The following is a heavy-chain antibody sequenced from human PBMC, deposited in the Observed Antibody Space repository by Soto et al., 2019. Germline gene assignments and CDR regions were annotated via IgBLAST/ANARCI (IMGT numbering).Heavy chain of an antibody. D-gene: IGHD5-12*01. J-gene: IGHJ4*02. CDR1: GFTFSSFG. CDR3: AKDLREMATIRPDY. Sequence: QVQLVESGGGVVQPGTSLRLSCAASGFTFSSFGIHWVRQAPGKGLEWVAVISYDGIDKNYGDSVKGRFTISRENSKNMVYRQMNSLRIEDTAVYNCAKDLREMATIRPDYWGQGIQVTVSS. CDR2: ISYDGIDK. V-gene: IGHV3-30*18.